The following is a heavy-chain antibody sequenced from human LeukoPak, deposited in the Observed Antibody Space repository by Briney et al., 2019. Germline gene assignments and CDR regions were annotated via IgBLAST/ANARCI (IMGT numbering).Heavy chain of an antibody. Sequence: GGSLRLSCAASGFTISSNYVSWVRQAPGKGLAWASVIYSGGSTYYADSVKGRFTISRDNSKNTLYLQMNSLRAEDTAVYYCAKDHIVTAPHNRDGLIDYWGQGTLVTVSS. CDR1: GFTISSNY. CDR2: IYSGGST. J-gene: IGHJ4*02. CDR3: AKDHIVTAPHNRDGLIDY. V-gene: IGHV3-53*05. D-gene: IGHD5-24*01.